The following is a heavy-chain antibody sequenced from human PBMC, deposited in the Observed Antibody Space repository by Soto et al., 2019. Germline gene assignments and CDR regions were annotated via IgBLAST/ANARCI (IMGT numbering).Heavy chain of an antibody. V-gene: IGHV4-34*01. Sequence: SETLSLTCAVYGGSFSGYYWSWIRQPPGEGLEWIGEINHSGSTNYNPSLKSRVTISVDTSKNQFSLKLSSVTAADTAVYYCARVLRWYYYDSSGYYPYYFDYWGQGTLVTVSS. J-gene: IGHJ4*02. CDR2: INHSGST. CDR3: ARVLRWYYYDSSGYYPYYFDY. D-gene: IGHD3-22*01. CDR1: GGSFSGYY.